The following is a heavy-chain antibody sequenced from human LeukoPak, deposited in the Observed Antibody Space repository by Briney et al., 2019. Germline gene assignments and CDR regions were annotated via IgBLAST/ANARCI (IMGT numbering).Heavy chain of an antibody. CDR2: ILYSGST. CDR3: ARHPDPTTVVTIGYFDY. V-gene: IGHV4-59*08. D-gene: IGHD4-23*01. J-gene: IGHJ4*02. Sequence: SETLSLTCTVSGGSISTSYWNWVRQPPGKGLEWIGYILYSGSTNYNPSLESRVTISVDTSKNQFSLKLSSVTAADTAVYYCARHPDPTTVVTIGYFDYWGQGTLVTVSS. CDR1: GGSISTSY.